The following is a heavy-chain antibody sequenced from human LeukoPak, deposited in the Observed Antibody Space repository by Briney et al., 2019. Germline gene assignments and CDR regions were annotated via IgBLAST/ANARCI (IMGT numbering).Heavy chain of an antibody. CDR1: GFTFSSDW. D-gene: IGHD3-10*01. CDR2: INQDGSDK. J-gene: IGHJ5*02. V-gene: IGHV3-7*01. Sequence: PGWSLRLSCAASGFTFSSDWMSWVRQAPGKGLEWVANINQDGSDKYYEDSVKGRFTISRDNAKNSLYLQMNSLRAEDTAVYYCARDLNYYGSGANWFDPWGQGTLVTVSS. CDR3: ARDLNYYGSGANWFDP.